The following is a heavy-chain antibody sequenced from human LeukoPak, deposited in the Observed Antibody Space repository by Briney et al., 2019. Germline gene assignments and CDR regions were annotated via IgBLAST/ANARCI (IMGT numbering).Heavy chain of an antibody. CDR3: AAYSYGDYWYFDL. CDR1: GGSISSGSYY. D-gene: IGHD4-17*01. V-gene: IGHV4-61*02. J-gene: IGHJ2*01. Sequence: PSQTLSLTCTVSGGSISSGSYYRSWIRQPAGKGLEWIGRIYTRGSTNYNPSLKSRVTISVDTSKNQFSLKLSSVTAADTAVYYCAAYSYGDYWYFDLWGRGTLVTVSS. CDR2: IYTRGST.